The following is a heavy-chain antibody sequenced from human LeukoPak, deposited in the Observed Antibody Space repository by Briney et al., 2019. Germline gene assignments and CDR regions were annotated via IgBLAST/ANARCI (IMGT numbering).Heavy chain of an antibody. J-gene: IGHJ4*02. V-gene: IGHV3-23*01. D-gene: IGHD3-22*01. CDR2: ISGSGGST. Sequence: GGSLRLSCAASGFTFSSYAMSWVRQTPGKELEWVSAISGSGGSTYYADSVEGRFTISRDNSKNTLYLQMNSLRAEDTAVYYCAKDDYDSSGYGFWGQGTLVTVSS. CDR1: GFTFSSYA. CDR3: AKDDYDSSGYGF.